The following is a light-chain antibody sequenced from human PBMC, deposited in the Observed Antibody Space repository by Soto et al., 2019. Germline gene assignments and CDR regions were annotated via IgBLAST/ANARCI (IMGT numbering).Light chain of an antibody. CDR2: RNS. CDR1: ASTIGRNY. J-gene: IGLJ1*01. V-gene: IGLV1-47*01. Sequence: SVLTQSPSASGTPGQRVTISCYGSASTIGRNYVYWYQQLPGTAPKLLIYRNSQRPSGVPDRFSGSKSGTSASLAISGLRSEDEADYYCAAWDDNLSGLYVFGAGTKVTVL. CDR3: AAWDDNLSGLYV.